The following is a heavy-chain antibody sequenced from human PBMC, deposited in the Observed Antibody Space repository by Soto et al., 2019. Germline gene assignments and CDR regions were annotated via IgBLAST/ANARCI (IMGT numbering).Heavy chain of an antibody. CDR2: IIPIFGTP. J-gene: IGHJ5*02. V-gene: IGHV1-69*06. Sequence: QVQLVQSGAEVKKPGSSVKVSCKSSGGGFNSYSISWVRQAPGQGLEWMGVIIPIFGTPTYAQKFQGRVTITADKSTSTAYMEVSRLTSEDTAVYYCARGGPVIIPAVTNWFDPWGQGTLVTVSS. CDR3: ARGGPVIIPAVTNWFDP. D-gene: IGHD2-21*01. CDR1: GGGFNSYS.